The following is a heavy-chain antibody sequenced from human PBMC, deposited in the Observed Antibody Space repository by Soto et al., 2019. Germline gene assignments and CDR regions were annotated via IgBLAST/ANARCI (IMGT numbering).Heavy chain of an antibody. V-gene: IGHV4-61*01. CDR3: ARSGGGSGWL. CDR2: IYYSGST. Sequence: SETLSLTCPVSGDSVSGGRYYWSWIRQPPGKALEWIAYIYYSGSTNYNPSLKSRVTISRDTSKNQFSLKLTSVTAADTAVYYCARSGGGSGWLGGQGTLVTVSS. CDR1: GDSVSGGRYY. D-gene: IGHD6-19*01. J-gene: IGHJ4*02.